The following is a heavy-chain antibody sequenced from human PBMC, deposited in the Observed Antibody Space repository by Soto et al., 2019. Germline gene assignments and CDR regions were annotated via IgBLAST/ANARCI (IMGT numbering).Heavy chain of an antibody. CDR1: GYSFTSYW. J-gene: IGHJ6*02. D-gene: IGHD2-21*01. Sequence: GESLKISCKGSGYSFTSYWISWVRQMPGKGLEWMGRIDPSDSYTNYSPSLQGHVTISADKSISTAYLQWSSLKASDTAMYYCALFHGGHYYYYGMDVWGQGTTVTVSS. CDR2: IDPSDSYT. CDR3: ALFHGGHYYYYGMDV. V-gene: IGHV5-10-1*01.